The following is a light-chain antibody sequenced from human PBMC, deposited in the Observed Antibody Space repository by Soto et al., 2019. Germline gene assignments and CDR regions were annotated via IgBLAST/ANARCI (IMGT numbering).Light chain of an antibody. CDR3: CSYAGSSTWV. CDR2: EGS. CDR1: SSDVGSYNI. Sequence: QSVLTQPASVSGSPGQSITISCTGTSSDVGSYNIVSWYQQHPGKAPKLMIYEGSKRPSGVSHRFSGSKSGNTASLTISGLRAEDEADYYCCSYAGSSTWVFGGGTKLTVL. V-gene: IGLV2-23*01. J-gene: IGLJ3*02.